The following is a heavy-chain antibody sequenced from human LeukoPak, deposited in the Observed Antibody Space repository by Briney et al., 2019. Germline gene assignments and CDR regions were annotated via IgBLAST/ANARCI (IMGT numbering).Heavy chain of an antibody. D-gene: IGHD3-3*01. CDR2: ISGSGGST. CDR1: GFTFSSYA. V-gene: IGHV3-23*01. Sequence: PGGSLRLSCAASGFTFSSYAMSWVRQAPGKGLEWVSAISGSGGSTYYADSVKGRFTISRDNSKNTLYLQMNSLRAEDTAVYYCAKGTYYDFWSGYYERGQGTLVTVSS. CDR3: AKGTYYDFWSGYYE. J-gene: IGHJ4*02.